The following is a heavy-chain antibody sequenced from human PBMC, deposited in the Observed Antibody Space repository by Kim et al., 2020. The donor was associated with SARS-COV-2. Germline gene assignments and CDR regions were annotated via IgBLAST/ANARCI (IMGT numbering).Heavy chain of an antibody. CDR2: IWFDGSNI. V-gene: IGHV3-33*06. J-gene: IGHJ6*02. D-gene: IGHD3-10*02. Sequence: GGSLRLSCAASGFRIRTHGMHWVRQAPGKGLEWLAVIWFDGSNIYYGDSVKGRVTISRDNSNNMLYLQMNSLRADDTAVYYCTKDLYVMDVWCQGTTV. CDR1: GFRIRTHG. CDR3: TKDLYVMDV.